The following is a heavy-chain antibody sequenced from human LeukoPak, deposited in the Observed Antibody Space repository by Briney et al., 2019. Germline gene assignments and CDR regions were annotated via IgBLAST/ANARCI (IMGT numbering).Heavy chain of an antibody. CDR3: ARDHIAAAGTGYYYYMDV. CDR2: INAGTGNT. Sequence: GASVKVSCKASGYTFTTYAMHWVRQAPGQRLEWMGWINAGTGNTKFSQEFQGRVTMTRDTSISTAYMELSRLRSDDTAVYYCARDHIAAAGTGYYYYMDVWGKGTTVTISS. D-gene: IGHD6-13*01. CDR1: GYTFTTYA. V-gene: IGHV1-3*01. J-gene: IGHJ6*03.